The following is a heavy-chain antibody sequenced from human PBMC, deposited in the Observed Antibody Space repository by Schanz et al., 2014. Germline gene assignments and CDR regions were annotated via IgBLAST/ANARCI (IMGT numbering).Heavy chain of an antibody. CDR1: GFTFSDYS. J-gene: IGHJ4*02. V-gene: IGHV3-23*01. CDR3: AKSLESCPGGRCSRGYFDY. CDR2: ILGLASTT. Sequence: EVHLLESGGGLVEPGGSLRLSCAASGFTFSDYSMNWVRQAPGKGPEWVSAILGLASTTYYADSVKGRFTISRDNSKNTLYLQMSSLRAEDTAVYYCAKSLESCPGGRCSRGYFDYWGQGTLVTVSS. D-gene: IGHD2-8*02.